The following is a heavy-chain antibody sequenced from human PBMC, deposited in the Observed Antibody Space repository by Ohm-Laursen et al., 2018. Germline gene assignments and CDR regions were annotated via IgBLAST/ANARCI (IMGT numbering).Heavy chain of an antibody. V-gene: IGHV3-23*01. CDR1: GFIFSA. D-gene: IGHD1-7*01. CDR3: AKGPEHINWNYGDY. J-gene: IGHJ4*02. CDR2: ISGSGGST. Sequence: SLRLSCAASGFIFSAMSWVRQAPGKGLEWVSAISGSGGSTYYADSVKGRFTISRDNSKNTLYLQMNSLRAEDTAVYYCAKGPEHINWNYGDYWGQGTLVTVSS.